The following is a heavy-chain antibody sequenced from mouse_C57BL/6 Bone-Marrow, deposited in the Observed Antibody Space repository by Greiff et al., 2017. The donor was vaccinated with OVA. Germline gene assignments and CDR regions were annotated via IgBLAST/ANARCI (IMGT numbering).Heavy chain of an antibody. Sequence: QVQLKQSGAELARPGASVKLSCKASGYTFTSYGISWVKQRTGQGLEWIGEIYPRSGNTYYNEKFKGKATLTADKSSSTAYMELRSLTSEDSAVYFCARLYGSSYAYFDVWGTGTTVTVSS. CDR3: ARLYGSSYAYFDV. D-gene: IGHD1-1*01. J-gene: IGHJ1*03. CDR2: IYPRSGNT. CDR1: GYTFTSYG. V-gene: IGHV1-81*01.